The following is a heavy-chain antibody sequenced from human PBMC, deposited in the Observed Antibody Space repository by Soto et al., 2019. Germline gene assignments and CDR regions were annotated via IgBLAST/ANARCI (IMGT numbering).Heavy chain of an antibody. D-gene: IGHD6-13*01. CDR2: IYHSGST. Sequence: SETLSLTCAVSGYSISSGYYWGWIRQPPGKGLEWIGSIYHSGSTYYNPSLKSRVTISVDTSKNQFSLKLSSVTAADTAVYYCAGPGIAAYNWGQGTLVTVSS. J-gene: IGHJ4*02. CDR3: AGPGIAAYN. CDR1: GYSISSGYY. V-gene: IGHV4-38-2*01.